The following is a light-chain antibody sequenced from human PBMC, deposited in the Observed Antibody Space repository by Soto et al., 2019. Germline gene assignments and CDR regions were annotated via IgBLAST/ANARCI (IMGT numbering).Light chain of an antibody. CDR3: QQRSNWPPWT. CDR1: QSVSSY. V-gene: IGKV3-11*01. J-gene: IGKJ1*01. CDR2: DAS. Sequence: EIVLTQSPGTLSLSPGERATLSCRASQSVSSYLAWYQQKPGQAPRRLIYDASNRATGIPARFSGSGSGTDFTLTVSSLEPEDFAVYYCQQRSNWPPWTFGQGTKV.